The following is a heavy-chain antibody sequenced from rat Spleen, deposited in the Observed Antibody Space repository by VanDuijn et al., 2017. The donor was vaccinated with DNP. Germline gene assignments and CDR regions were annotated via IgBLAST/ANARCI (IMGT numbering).Heavy chain of an antibody. D-gene: IGHD1-5*01. J-gene: IGHJ4*01. CDR1: GFTFSSYW. V-gene: IGHV5-58*01. CDR3: AKDRYRYNSYAMDA. Sequence: EVQLVESGGGLVQPGRSLKLSCVASGFTFSSYWMYWIRQAPGKGLEWVASINTDGGSTYYPDSVKGRFTISRDNAKGNLYLQMNSLRSEDTATYYCAKDRYRYNSYAMDAWGQGTSVTVSS. CDR2: INTDGGST.